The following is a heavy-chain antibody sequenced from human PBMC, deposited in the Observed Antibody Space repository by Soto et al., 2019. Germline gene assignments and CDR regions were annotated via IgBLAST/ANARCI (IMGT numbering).Heavy chain of an antibody. CDR3: AKDQDTGMVEYFQH. Sequence: GGSLRLSCAASGFTFSSYAMRWVRQAPGKGLEWVSAISGSGGSTYYADSVQGRYTISRDNSKNTRYLQMNSLGAEDTAVYYCAKDQDTGMVEYFQHWGQGTLVTVSS. V-gene: IGHV3-23*01. D-gene: IGHD5-18*01. J-gene: IGHJ1*01. CDR1: GFTFSSYA. CDR2: ISGSGGST.